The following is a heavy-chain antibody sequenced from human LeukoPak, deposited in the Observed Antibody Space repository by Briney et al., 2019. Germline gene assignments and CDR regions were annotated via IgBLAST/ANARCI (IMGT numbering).Heavy chain of an antibody. CDR2: IIPIFGTA. D-gene: IGHD3-10*01. Sequence: PVKVSCKASGGTFSSYAISWVRQAPGQGLEWMGGIIPIFGTANYAQKFQGRVTITADKSTSTAYMELGSLRSEDTAVYYCARAYYYGSGRRYYFDYWGQGTLVTVSS. J-gene: IGHJ4*02. V-gene: IGHV1-69*06. CDR1: GGTFSSYA. CDR3: ARAYYYGSGRRYYFDY.